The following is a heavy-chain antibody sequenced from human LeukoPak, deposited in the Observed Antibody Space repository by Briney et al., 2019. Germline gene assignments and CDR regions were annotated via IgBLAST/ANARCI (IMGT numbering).Heavy chain of an antibody. CDR1: GFTFSSYG. V-gene: IGHV3-33*01. J-gene: IGHJ4*02. D-gene: IGHD6-13*01. CDR3: AREGGAAAALDY. CDR2: IWYDGSNK. Sequence: GGSLRLSCAASGFTFSSYGMHWVRQAPGKGLEWVAVIWYDGSNKYYADSVKGRFTISRDNSKNTLYLQMNSLRAEDTAVYYCAREGGAAAALDYWGQGTLVTVSS.